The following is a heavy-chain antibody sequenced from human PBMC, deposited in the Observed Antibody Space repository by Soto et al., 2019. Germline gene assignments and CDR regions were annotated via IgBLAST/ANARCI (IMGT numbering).Heavy chain of an antibody. CDR2: IYWDDDK. J-gene: IGHJ6*02. D-gene: IGHD5-12*01. CDR3: AHNSGYDYMGYYYYYGMDV. V-gene: IGHV2-5*02. Sequence: QITLKESGPPLVKPTQTLTLTCTFSGFSLSTSGVGVGWIRQPPGKALEWLALIYWDDDKRYSPSLKSRLTITKDTSKNQVVLTMTNMDPVDTATYYCAHNSGYDYMGYYYYYGMDVWGQGTTVTVSS. CDR1: GFSLSTSGVG.